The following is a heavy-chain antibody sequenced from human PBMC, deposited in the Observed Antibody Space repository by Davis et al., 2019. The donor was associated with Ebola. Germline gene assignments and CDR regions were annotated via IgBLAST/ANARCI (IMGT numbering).Heavy chain of an antibody. J-gene: IGHJ6*02. D-gene: IGHD3-3*01. CDR3: AREFTIFGVVELAGYGMDV. V-gene: IGHV3-23*01. Sequence: GGSLRLSCAASGFTFSTYAMGWVRQAPGKGLEWVSDISSGGGAPYYADSVKGRFTTFRDNPKNTLYLQMNSLRAEDTAVYYCAREFTIFGVVELAGYGMDVWGQGTTVTVSS. CDR1: GFTFSTYA. CDR2: ISSGGGAP.